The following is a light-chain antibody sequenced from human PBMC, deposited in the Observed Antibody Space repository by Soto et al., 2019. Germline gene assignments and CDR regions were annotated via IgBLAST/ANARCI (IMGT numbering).Light chain of an antibody. CDR2: GNN. Sequence: QSVLTQPPSVSGAPGQRVTLSCTGSSSSIGAGYDVHWYHQLPGAAPKLLVSGNNNRPSGVPDRFSASKSGTSASLAITGLQTEDEAQYYYQSYDSRLTAYVFGTGTKLTVL. J-gene: IGLJ1*01. V-gene: IGLV1-40*01. CDR1: SSSIGAGYD. CDR3: QSYDSRLTAYV.